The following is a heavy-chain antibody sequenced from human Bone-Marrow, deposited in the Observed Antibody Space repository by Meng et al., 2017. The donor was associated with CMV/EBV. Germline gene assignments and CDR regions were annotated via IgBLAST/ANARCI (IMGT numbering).Heavy chain of an antibody. J-gene: IGHJ6*02. CDR2: ISSSSSYI. V-gene: IGHV3-21*01. CDR3: ASGWGENWGLYYYYYGMDV. D-gene: IGHD7-27*01. CDR1: GFTFSSYS. Sequence: GGSLRLSCAASGFTFSSYSMNWVRQAPGKVLEWVSSISSSSSYIYYADSVKGRFTISRDNAKNSLYLQMNSLRAEDTAVYYCASGWGENWGLYYYYYGMDVWGQGTTVTVSS.